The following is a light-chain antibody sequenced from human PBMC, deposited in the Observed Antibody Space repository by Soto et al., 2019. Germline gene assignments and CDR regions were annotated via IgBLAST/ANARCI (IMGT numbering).Light chain of an antibody. J-gene: IGKJ5*01. Sequence: EIVLTQSPATLSLSPGERATLPCRASQSVGNNLAWYQQKPGQAPRLLIYGASSRATGIPDRFSGSGSGTDFTLTITRLEPEDFAVYYCQQYGSSPPITFGQGTRLEIK. CDR2: GAS. CDR3: QQYGSSPPIT. CDR1: QSVGNN. V-gene: IGKV3-20*01.